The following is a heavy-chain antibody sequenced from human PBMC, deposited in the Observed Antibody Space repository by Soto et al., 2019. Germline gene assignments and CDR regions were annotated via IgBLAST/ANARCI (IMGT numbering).Heavy chain of an antibody. CDR3: AIHETAQHVVNSPTEF. J-gene: IGHJ4*02. Sequence: GGSLRLSCAASGFTFSSYAMSWVRQAPGKGLEWVSAISGSGGSTYYADSVKGRFTISRDNSKNTRYLQMNSLRAEDTAVYYSAIHETAQHVVNSPTEFWGLGTLVTVSS. CDR2: ISGSGGST. V-gene: IGHV3-23*01. D-gene: IGHD2-21*01. CDR1: GFTFSSYA.